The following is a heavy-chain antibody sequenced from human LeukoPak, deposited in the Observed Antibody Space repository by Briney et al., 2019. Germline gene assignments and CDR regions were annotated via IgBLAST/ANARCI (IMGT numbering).Heavy chain of an antibody. CDR1: GFTFSNYA. CDR2: VNAVG. CDR3: AKPLFGSGTSFNTLFDS. Sequence: PGGSLRLSCAASGFTFSNYAMTWVRQAPGKGLEWVSTVNAVGNYADSVEGRFTFSRDNSKNTLYLQMNSLRAEDTAVYYCAKPLFGSGTSFNTLFDSWGQGTLVTVSS. J-gene: IGHJ4*02. V-gene: IGHV3-23*01. D-gene: IGHD3-10*01.